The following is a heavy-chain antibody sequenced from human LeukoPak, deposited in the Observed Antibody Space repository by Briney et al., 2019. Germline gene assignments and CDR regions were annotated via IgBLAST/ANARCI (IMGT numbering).Heavy chain of an antibody. CDR1: GFTFSSYG. Sequence: TGGSLRLSCAASGFTFSSYGMHWVRQAPGKGLEWVAVISYDGSNKYYADSVKGRFTISRDNSKNTLYLQMNSLRAEDTAVYYCANGDYERDFDYWGQGTLVTVSS. CDR3: ANGDYERDFDY. J-gene: IGHJ4*02. V-gene: IGHV3-30*18. D-gene: IGHD4-17*01. CDR2: ISYDGSNK.